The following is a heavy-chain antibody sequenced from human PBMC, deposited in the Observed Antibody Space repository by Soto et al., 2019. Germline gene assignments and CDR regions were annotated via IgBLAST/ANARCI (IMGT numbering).Heavy chain of an antibody. CDR3: ENLAYGDGSNCFPP. J-gene: IGHJ5*02. CDR2: IYYSGST. Sequence: PSETLSLTCTVSGGSISSYYWSWIRQPPGKGLEWIGYIYYSGSTNYNPSLKSRVTISVDTSKNQFSLKLSSVTAAATAGYYCENLAYGDGSNCFPPWGQGTRFTLSS. V-gene: IGHV4-59*01. D-gene: IGHD4-17*01. CDR1: GGSISSYY.